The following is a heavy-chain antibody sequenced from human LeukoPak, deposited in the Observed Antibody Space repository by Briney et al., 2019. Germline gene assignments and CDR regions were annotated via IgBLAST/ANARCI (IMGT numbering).Heavy chain of an antibody. D-gene: IGHD4/OR15-4a*01. CDR3: ARDSLHNYGGTGYGYYFDY. CDR2: ISSSGSLV. J-gene: IGHJ4*02. V-gene: IGHV3-48*03. Sequence: GGSLRLSCAASGFDFNIYEMIWVRQAPGKVPEWISYISSSGSLVYYADSVKGRFTVSRDNAQKSLFLQMNGLRVEDTAMYYCARDSLHNYGGTGYGYYFDYWGQGTPVTVSS. CDR1: GFDFNIYE.